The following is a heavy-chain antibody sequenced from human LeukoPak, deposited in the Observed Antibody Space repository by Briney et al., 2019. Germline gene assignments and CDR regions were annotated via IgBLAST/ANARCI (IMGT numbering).Heavy chain of an antibody. V-gene: IGHV3-21*01. CDR1: GFTFSSYS. Sequence: GGSLRLSCAASGFTFSSYSMNWVRQAPGKGLEWVSSISSSSSYIYYADSVKGRFTISRDNAKNSLYLQMNSLRAEDTAVHYCARDHGDILTGYTYYFDYWGQGTLVTVSS. CDR3: ARDHGDILTGYTYYFDY. D-gene: IGHD3-9*01. CDR2: ISSSSSYI. J-gene: IGHJ4*02.